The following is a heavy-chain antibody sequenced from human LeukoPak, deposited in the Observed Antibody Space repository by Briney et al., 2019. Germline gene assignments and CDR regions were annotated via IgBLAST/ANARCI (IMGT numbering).Heavy chain of an antibody. V-gene: IGHV1-69*04. CDR2: IIPFTGVT. CDR3: ARPETLPGFHDAFDL. J-gene: IGHJ3*01. CDR1: RFTSDV. Sequence: GASVKVSCKASRFTSDVINWVRQAPGQGLEWLGRIIPFTGVTDYAQEFQGRLTITVDRSTSSSYMELSSLISEDTAVYYCARPETLPGFHDAFDLWGQGTMVIVSS. D-gene: IGHD3-9*01.